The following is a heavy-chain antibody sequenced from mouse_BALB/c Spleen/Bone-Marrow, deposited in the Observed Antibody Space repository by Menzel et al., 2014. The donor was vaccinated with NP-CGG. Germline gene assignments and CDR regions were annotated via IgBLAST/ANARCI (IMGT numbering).Heavy chain of an antibody. D-gene: IGHD2-3*01. V-gene: IGHV1-54*03. Sequence: QVQLKESGAELVRPGTSVKVSCKASGYAFTNYLIEWVKQRPGQGLEWIGVNNPGSGGTNYNEKFKGKATLTADKSSITVYMQLSSLTSDDSAVYFCARSIYDGYSEAMDYWGQGTSVTVSS. CDR2: NNPGSGGT. J-gene: IGHJ4*01. CDR1: GYAFTNYL. CDR3: ARSIYDGYSEAMDY.